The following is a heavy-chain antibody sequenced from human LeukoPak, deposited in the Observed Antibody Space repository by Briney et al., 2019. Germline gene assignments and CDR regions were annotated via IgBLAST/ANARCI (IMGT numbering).Heavy chain of an antibody. CDR1: GGSISTYY. J-gene: IGHJ5*02. D-gene: IGHD4-11*01. V-gene: IGHV4-59*12. Sequence: SETLSLTCTVSGGSISTYYWSWIRRPPGKGLEWIGYVHVSGSTNYNPSLKGRITISVDTSKNQFSLKLTSVTAADTAVYYCAREPRGNYGLDWFDPWGQGTLVTVSS. CDR3: AREPRGNYGLDWFDP. CDR2: VHVSGST.